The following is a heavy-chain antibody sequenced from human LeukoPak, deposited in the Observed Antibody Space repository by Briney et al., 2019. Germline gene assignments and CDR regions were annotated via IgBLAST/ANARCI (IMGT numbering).Heavy chain of an antibody. CDR2: ISAYNGNT. J-gene: IGHJ4*02. CDR3: ARGYIAAAFLPNDY. Sequence: ASVKVSCKASGYTFTSYGISWVRQAPGQGLEWMGWISAYNGNTNFAQKLQGRITMTTDTSTSTAYMELRSLRSDDTAVYYCARGYIAAAFLPNDYWGQGALVTVSS. V-gene: IGHV1-18*01. CDR1: GYTFTSYG. D-gene: IGHD6-13*01.